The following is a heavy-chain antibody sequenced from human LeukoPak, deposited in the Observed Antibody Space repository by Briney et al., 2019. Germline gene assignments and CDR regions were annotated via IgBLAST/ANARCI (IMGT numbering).Heavy chain of an antibody. CDR1: GGTFSSYA. J-gene: IGHJ5*02. CDR3: ARVPGIAAAAQNWFDP. V-gene: IGHV1-69*04. Sequence: SVKVSCKASGGTFSSYAISWVRQAPGQGLEWMGRIIPILGIASYAQKFQGRVTITADKSTSTAYMELSSLRSEDTAVYYCARVPGIAAAAQNWFDPWGQGTLVTVSS. CDR2: IIPILGIA. D-gene: IGHD6-13*01.